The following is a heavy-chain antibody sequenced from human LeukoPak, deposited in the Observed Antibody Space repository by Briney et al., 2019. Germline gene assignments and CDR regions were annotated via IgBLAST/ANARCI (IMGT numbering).Heavy chain of an antibody. D-gene: IGHD1-26*01. CDR2: TYYRSKWYN. J-gene: IGHJ4*02. CDR1: GDSVSSNSAA. CDR3: ARTGGEWELQAFDY. V-gene: IGHV6-1*01. Sequence: SQTLSLTCAISGDSVSSNSAAWNWIRPSPSRGLEWLGRTYYRSKWYNDYAVSVKSRITINPDTSKNQFSLQLNSVTPEDTAVYYRARTGGEWELQAFDYWGQGTLVTVSS.